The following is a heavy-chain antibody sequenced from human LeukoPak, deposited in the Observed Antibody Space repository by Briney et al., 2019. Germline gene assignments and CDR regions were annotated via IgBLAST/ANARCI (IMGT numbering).Heavy chain of an antibody. CDR2: ISSSSSYI. Sequence: GGSLRLSCAASGFTFSSYSMNWVRQAPGKGLEWVSSISSSSSYIYYADSVKGRFTISRDNAKNSLYLQMNSLRAEDTAVYYCATAEPIAAAGTFGMDVWGQGTTVTVSS. CDR1: GFTFSSYS. D-gene: IGHD6-13*01. V-gene: IGHV3-21*01. J-gene: IGHJ6*02. CDR3: ATAEPIAAAGTFGMDV.